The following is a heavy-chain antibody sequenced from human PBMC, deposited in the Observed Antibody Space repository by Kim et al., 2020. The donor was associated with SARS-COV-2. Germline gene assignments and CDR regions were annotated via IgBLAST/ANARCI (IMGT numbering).Heavy chain of an antibody. CDR2: IIPIFGTA. CDR3: ARDGGSSGAIDY. V-gene: IGHV1-69*13. CDR1: GGTFSSYA. J-gene: IGHJ4*02. D-gene: IGHD6-19*01. Sequence: SVKVSCKASGGTFSSYAISWVRQAPGQGLEWMGGIIPIFGTANYAQKFQGRVTITADESTSTAYMELSSLRSEDTAVYYCARDGGSSGAIDYWGQGTLVTVSS.